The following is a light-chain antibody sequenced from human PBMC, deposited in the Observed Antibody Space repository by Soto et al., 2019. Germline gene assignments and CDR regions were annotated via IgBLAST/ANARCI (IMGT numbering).Light chain of an antibody. CDR3: SSYSISTAYL. CDR1: SSDGGGYDY. J-gene: IGLJ1*01. CDR2: QAS. Sequence: QSVLTHPASVSGSPGQSITISFTGTSSDGGGYDYVSWHQLHPVNAPKLMIFQASNRPSGVSYRFSGSKSGNTASLTTSGLQADVEADYFCSSYSISTAYLFGTGTKVTVL. V-gene: IGLV2-14*01.